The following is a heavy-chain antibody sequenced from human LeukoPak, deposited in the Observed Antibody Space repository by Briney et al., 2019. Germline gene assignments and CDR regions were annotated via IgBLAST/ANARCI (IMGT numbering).Heavy chain of an antibody. CDR1: GFTFSSYG. Sequence: QSGGSLRLSCAASGFTFSSYGMHWVRQAPGKGLEWVAFIRYDGSNKYYADSVKGRFTISRDNSKNTLYLQMNSLRAEDTAVYYCAKDQLLWFGELFTFDYWGQGTLVTVSS. CDR2: IRYDGSNK. CDR3: AKDQLLWFGELFTFDY. V-gene: IGHV3-30*02. J-gene: IGHJ4*02. D-gene: IGHD3-10*01.